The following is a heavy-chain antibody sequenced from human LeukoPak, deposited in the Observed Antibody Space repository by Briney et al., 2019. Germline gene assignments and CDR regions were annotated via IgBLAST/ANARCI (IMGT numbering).Heavy chain of an antibody. D-gene: IGHD4-17*01. CDR3: ASTDYGDYRGGFVFDY. CDR1: GGSISSYY. J-gene: IGHJ4*02. Sequence: SETLSLTRTVSGGSISSYYWSWIRQPPGKGLEWIGYIYYSGSTNYNPSLKSRVTISVDTSKNQFSLKLSSVTAADTAVYYCASTDYGDYRGGFVFDYWGQGTLVTVSS. CDR2: IYYSGST. V-gene: IGHV4-59*01.